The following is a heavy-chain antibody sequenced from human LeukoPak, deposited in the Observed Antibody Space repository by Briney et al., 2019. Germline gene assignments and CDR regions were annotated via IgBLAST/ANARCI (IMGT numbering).Heavy chain of an antibody. CDR1: GGTFSSYA. V-gene: IGHV1-69*05. CDR3: AREGRITIFGVVKKAYYYMDV. D-gene: IGHD3-3*01. Sequence: SVKVYCKASGGTFSSYAISWVRQAPGQGLEWMGGIIPIFGTANYAQKFQGRVTITTDESTSTAYMELSSLRSEDTAVYYCAREGRITIFGVVKKAYYYMDVSGKGTTVTASS. J-gene: IGHJ6*03. CDR2: IIPIFGTA.